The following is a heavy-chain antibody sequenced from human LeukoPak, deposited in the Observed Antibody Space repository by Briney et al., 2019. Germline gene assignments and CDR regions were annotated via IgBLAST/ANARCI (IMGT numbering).Heavy chain of an antibody. Sequence: SETLSLTCTVSGGPLSRYYWSWIRQPPGKGLEWIGHIYYSGITNYNPSLKSRVTISVDTSKNQSSLKLSSVTAADTAVYYCARVGTYGSGSYLSWLDYWGQGTLVTVSS. CDR1: GGPLSRYY. V-gene: IGHV4-59*01. CDR2: IYYSGIT. J-gene: IGHJ4*02. D-gene: IGHD3-10*01. CDR3: ARVGTYGSGSYLSWLDY.